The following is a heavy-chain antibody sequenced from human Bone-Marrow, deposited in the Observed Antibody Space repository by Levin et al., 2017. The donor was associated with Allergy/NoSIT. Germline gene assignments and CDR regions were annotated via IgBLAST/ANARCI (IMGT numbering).Heavy chain of an antibody. CDR3: ARGWFGELLSR. CDR1: GFTVSSNY. Sequence: GESLKISCAASGFTVSSNYMSWVRQAPGKGPEWVSVIYSGGSTYYADSVQGRFTIPRDNSTNTLYLQMTSLRAEDTAVYYCARGWFGELLSRWGQRTLVTVSS. D-gene: IGHD3-10*01. CDR2: IYSGGST. J-gene: IGHJ4*02. V-gene: IGHV3-53*01.